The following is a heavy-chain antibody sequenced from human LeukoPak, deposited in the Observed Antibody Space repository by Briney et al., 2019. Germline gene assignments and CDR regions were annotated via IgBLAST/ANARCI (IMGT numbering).Heavy chain of an antibody. D-gene: IGHD2-15*01. CDR1: GFTVGSNY. Sequence: GGSLRLSCAASGFTVGSNYMSWVRQAPGKGLEWVSVVYSGGSTYYADSVTGRFTISRDNSKNTLYLKMNSLRAEDTGVYYCARGIWSMDVWGKGTTVTVSS. J-gene: IGHJ6*03. V-gene: IGHV3-53*01. CDR2: VYSGGST. CDR3: ARGIWSMDV.